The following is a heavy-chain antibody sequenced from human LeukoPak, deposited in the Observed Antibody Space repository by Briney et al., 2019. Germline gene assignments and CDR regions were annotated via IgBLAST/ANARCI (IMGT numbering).Heavy chain of an antibody. Sequence: GGSLRLSCAASGFTFSSYAMSWVRQAPRKGLEWVSAISASGGSTYYADSVKGRFTISRDSSKNTLYLQMNSLRAEDTAVYYCAKDYDYVWGSYRPYYFDYWGQATLVTVSP. D-gene: IGHD3-16*02. V-gene: IGHV3-23*01. CDR3: AKDYDYVWGSYRPYYFDY. CDR1: GFTFSSYA. J-gene: IGHJ4*02. CDR2: ISASGGST.